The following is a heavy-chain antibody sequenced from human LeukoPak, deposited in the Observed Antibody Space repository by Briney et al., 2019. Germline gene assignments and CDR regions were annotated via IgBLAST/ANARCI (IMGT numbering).Heavy chain of an antibody. J-gene: IGHJ4*02. CDR2: MYADGST. CDR3: ARDRPYSGSHGGDY. CDR1: GLTVGINY. Sequence: GGSLRLSCAASGLTVGINYMSWVRHAPGKGLEWVSFMYADGSTDYADSVKGRFTISRDNSKNTRYLQMNSLRAEDTAVYYCARDRPYSGSHGGDYWGQGTLVSVSS. D-gene: IGHD1-26*01. V-gene: IGHV3-53*01.